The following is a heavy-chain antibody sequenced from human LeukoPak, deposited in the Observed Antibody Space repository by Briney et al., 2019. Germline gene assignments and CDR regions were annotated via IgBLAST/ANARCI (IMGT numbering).Heavy chain of an antibody. V-gene: IGHV3-9*01. CDR1: GFTFDDYA. D-gene: IGHD6-13*01. CDR3: AKDGAAAGTSNYYYYMDV. CDR2: ISWNSGSR. Sequence: GGSLRLSCAASGFTFDDYAMHWVRQAPGKGLEWVSGISWNSGSRGYADSVKGRFTISRDNSKNTLYLQMNSLRAEDTAVYYCAKDGAAAGTSNYYYYMDVWGKGTTVTVSS. J-gene: IGHJ6*03.